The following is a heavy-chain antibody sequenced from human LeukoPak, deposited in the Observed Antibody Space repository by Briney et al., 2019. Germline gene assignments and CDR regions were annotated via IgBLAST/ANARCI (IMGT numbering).Heavy chain of an antibody. Sequence: GGSLRLSCVASGFTFSNYRMSWVRQAPGKGLVWVANIIQDGSAKNYVDSVEGRFTISRDNAKNSLYLQMNSLRAEDTSVYYCAPPPYSSATNYWGQGTLVTVSS. CDR3: APPPYSSATNY. CDR1: GFTFSNYR. J-gene: IGHJ4*02. D-gene: IGHD6-25*01. V-gene: IGHV3-7*02. CDR2: IIQDGSAK.